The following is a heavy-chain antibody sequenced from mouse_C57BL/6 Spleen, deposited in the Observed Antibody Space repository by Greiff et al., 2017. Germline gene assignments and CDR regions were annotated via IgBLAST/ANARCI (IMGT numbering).Heavy chain of an antibody. D-gene: IGHD2-2*01. CDR1: GYTFTSYW. CDR2: INPSNGGT. Sequence: QVQLQQPGTELVKPGASVKLSCKASGYTFTSYWMHWVKQRPGQGLEWIGNINPSNGGTNYNEKFKSKATLTVDKSSSPAYMQLSSLTSEDSAVYYCARNPLGVRRYFDVWGTGTTVTVSS. J-gene: IGHJ1*03. CDR3: ARNPLGVRRYFDV. V-gene: IGHV1-53*01.